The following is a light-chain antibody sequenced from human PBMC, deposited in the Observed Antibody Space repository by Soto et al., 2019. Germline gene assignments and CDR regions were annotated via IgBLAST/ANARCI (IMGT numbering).Light chain of an antibody. CDR2: LAS. CDR3: QQYYIVPYT. J-gene: IGKJ2*01. V-gene: IGKV3D-11*01. Sequence: EIVLTQSPATLSSFPGDRVTLSCRASQAVNTRLAWYQHKPGQAPRLLIYLASNRAAGVPARFSGSGSGTDFTLTISNVEPEDFAVYYCQQYYIVPYTFGQGTKLEI. CDR1: QAVNTR.